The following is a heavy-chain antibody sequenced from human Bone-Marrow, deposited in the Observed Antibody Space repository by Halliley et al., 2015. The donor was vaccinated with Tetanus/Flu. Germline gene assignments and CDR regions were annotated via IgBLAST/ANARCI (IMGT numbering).Heavy chain of an antibody. CDR3: TRVWVVSGVLATKYYFDF. Sequence: SNPSGGATQYGASVKDRFTISRDDSKSIAYLQMNSLKTEDTALYYCTRVWVVSGVLATKYYFDFWGQGALVTVSS. D-gene: IGHD3-3*01. CDR2: SNPSGGAT. J-gene: IGHJ4*02. V-gene: IGHV3-49*02.